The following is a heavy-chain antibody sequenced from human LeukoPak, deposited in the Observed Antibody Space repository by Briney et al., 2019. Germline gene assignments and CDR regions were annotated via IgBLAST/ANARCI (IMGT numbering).Heavy chain of an antibody. J-gene: IGHJ3*02. D-gene: IGHD2-15*01. CDR2: ISSSSSTI. CDR3: ASGRGPADAFDI. CDR1: GFTFSSYS. Sequence: PGGSLRFSCAASGFTFSSYSMNWVRQAPGKGLEWVSYISSSSSTIYYADSVKGRFTISRDNAKNSLYLQMNSLRAEDTAVYYCASGRGPADAFDIWGQGTMVTVSS. V-gene: IGHV3-48*01.